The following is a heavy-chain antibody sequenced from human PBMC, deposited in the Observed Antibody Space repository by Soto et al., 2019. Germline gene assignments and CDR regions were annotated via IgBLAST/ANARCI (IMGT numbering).Heavy chain of an antibody. CDR3: ATGLLGYCSGGSCYSDS. D-gene: IGHD2-15*01. CDR2: ISGDNGNT. J-gene: IGHJ4*02. CDR1: AYTFTNYA. V-gene: IGHV1-18*01. Sequence: QVQLVQSGAEVKKPGASVRVSCQTSAYTFTNYAVSWVRKAPGQGLEGMGWISGDNGNTIYAQKFQGRVTMTTDTSTRKAYMELRSLRSDDTAVYYCATGLLGYCSGGSCYSDSWGQGTLVTVSS.